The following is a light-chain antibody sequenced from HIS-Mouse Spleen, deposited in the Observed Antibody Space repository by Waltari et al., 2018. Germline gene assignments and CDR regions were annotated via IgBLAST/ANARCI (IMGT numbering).Light chain of an antibody. CDR1: SSSVGSYNL. V-gene: IGLV2-23*01. Sequence: QSALTQPASVSGSPGQSITISCTGTSSSVGSYNLVSWYQQHPGKAPNLMIYEGSKRPSGVSNRFSGSKSGNTASLTISGLQAEDEADYYCCSYAGSSTWVFGGGTKLTVL. CDR3: CSYAGSSTWV. J-gene: IGLJ3*02. CDR2: EGS.